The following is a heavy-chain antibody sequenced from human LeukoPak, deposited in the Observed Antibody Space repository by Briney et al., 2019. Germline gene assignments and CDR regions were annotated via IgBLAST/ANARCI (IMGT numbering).Heavy chain of an antibody. V-gene: IGHV3-21*01. CDR1: GFTFSSYS. J-gene: IGHJ4*02. CDR2: ISSSSSYI. D-gene: IGHD3-22*01. CDR3: ARLCGYYDSSGYHHLFDY. Sequence: GGSLRLSCAASGFTFSSYSMNWVRQAPGKGLEWVSSISSSSSYIYYADSVKGRFTISRDNAKNSLYLQMNSLRAEDTAVYYCARLCGYYDSSGYHHLFDYWGQGTPVTVSS.